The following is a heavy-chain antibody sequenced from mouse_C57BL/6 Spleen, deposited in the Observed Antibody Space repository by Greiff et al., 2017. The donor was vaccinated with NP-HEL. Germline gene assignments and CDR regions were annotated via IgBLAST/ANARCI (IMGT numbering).Heavy chain of an antibody. CDR2: INPNNGGT. D-gene: IGHD3-2*02. Sequence: EVQLQQSGPELVKPGASVKISCKASGYTFTDYYMNWVKQSHGKSLEWIGDINPNNGGTSYNQKFKGKATLTVDKSSSTAYMELRSLTSEDSAVYYCARSGQLRLRVFDYWGQGTTLTVSS. CDR1: GYTFTDYY. V-gene: IGHV1-26*01. CDR3: ARSGQLRLRVFDY. J-gene: IGHJ2*01.